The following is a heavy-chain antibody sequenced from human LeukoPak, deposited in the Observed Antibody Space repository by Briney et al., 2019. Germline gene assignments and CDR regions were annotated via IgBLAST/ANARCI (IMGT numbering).Heavy chain of an antibody. CDR2: IYSGGST. J-gene: IGHJ4*02. CDR1: GFTVSSNY. Sequence: PGGSLRLSCAASGFTVSSNYMSWVRQAPGKGLEWVSVIYSGGSTYYADSVKGRLTISRDNSKNTLYLQMNSLRAEDTAVYYCARAPWGTMIMSDWGQGTLVTVSS. D-gene: IGHD3-22*01. V-gene: IGHV3-53*01. CDR3: ARAPWGTMIMSD.